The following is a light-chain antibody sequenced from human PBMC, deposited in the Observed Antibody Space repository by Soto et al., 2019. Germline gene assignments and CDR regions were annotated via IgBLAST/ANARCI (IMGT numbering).Light chain of an antibody. V-gene: IGKV3-11*01. CDR3: QQRSSWPLT. CDR1: QSVNIY. J-gene: IGKJ4*01. Sequence: EIMLTQSPATLSLSPGERATLSCRASQSVNIYLAWYQQKPGQAPRLLIYDASNRVTGIPARFSGSGSGTDFSLTISSLEPEDFAVYYCQQRSSWPLTFGGGTKVEIK. CDR2: DAS.